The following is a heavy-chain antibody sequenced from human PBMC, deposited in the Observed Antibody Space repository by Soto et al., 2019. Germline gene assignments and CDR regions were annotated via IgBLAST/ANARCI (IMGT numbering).Heavy chain of an antibody. D-gene: IGHD1-26*01. Sequence: GGSLRLSCAASGFTFSSYGMHWVRQAPGKGLEWVAVIWYDGSNKYYADSVKGRFTISRDNSKNTLYLQMNSLRAEDTAVYYCARDRPPTSTYPVSYAFDIWGQGTMVTVSS. J-gene: IGHJ3*02. CDR3: ARDRPPTSTYPVSYAFDI. CDR2: IWYDGSNK. CDR1: GFTFSSYG. V-gene: IGHV3-33*01.